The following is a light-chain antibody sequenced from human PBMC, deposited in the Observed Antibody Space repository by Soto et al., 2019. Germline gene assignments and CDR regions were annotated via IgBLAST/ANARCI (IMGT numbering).Light chain of an antibody. V-gene: IGLV1-40*01. CDR3: QSYDGSLTTSI. CDR1: SSNLGAGYD. J-gene: IGLJ2*01. CDR2: GNN. Sequence: QPVLTQPPSVSGTPVQRVSISCTGTSSNLGAGYDVHWYQQLPGAAPRLLIFGNNVRPSGVPDRFSGSKSGTSASLAITGLQAEDEAIYHCQSYDGSLTTSIFGAGTKLTVL.